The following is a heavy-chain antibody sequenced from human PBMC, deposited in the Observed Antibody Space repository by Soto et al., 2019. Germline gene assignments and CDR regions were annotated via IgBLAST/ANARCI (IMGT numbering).Heavy chain of an antibody. D-gene: IGHD3-16*01. J-gene: IGHJ5*02. Sequence: QITLKESGPTLVKSTQTLTLTCTFSGFSLTTSGVGVGWIRQPPGKALEWLALIYWDDDKRYSPSLKSRLTSPXXTSKNQVVRMMTNMDPVDTATYYCAHSRGEDWFDPWGQGTLVTVSS. CDR3: AHSRGEDWFDP. V-gene: IGHV2-5*02. CDR1: GFSLTTSGVG. CDR2: IYWDDDK.